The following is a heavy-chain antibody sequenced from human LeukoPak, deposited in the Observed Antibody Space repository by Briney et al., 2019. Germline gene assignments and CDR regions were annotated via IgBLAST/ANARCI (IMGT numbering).Heavy chain of an antibody. D-gene: IGHD3-10*01. Sequence: GGSLRLSCAASGFTFDDYAMHWVRQAPGKGLEWVSGISWNSGSIGYADSVKGRFTISRDNAKNSLYLQLNSLRAEDTALYYCAKDMGGSGRDYGMDVWGQGTTVTVSS. V-gene: IGHV3-9*01. CDR3: AKDMGGSGRDYGMDV. J-gene: IGHJ6*02. CDR1: GFTFDDYA. CDR2: ISWNSGSI.